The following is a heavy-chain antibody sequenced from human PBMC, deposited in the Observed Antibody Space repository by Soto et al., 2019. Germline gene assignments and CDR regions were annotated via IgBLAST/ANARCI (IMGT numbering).Heavy chain of an antibody. J-gene: IGHJ4*02. D-gene: IGHD2-21*01. CDR3: ARAVWWWLPFDY. CDR1: GGSISSYY. V-gene: IGHV4-59*01. CDR2: IYYSGST. Sequence: SETLSLTCTVSGGSISSYYWSWIRQPPGKGLEWIGYIYYSGSTNYNPSLKSRVTISVDTSKNQFSLKLSSVTAADTAVYYCARAVWWWLPFDYWGQGTLVTVSS.